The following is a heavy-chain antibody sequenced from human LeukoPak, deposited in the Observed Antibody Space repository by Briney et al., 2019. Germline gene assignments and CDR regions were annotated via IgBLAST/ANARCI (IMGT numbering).Heavy chain of an antibody. Sequence: GGSLRLSCVASGFIFSRYWMSWVRQAPGKGLEWVANIKEDGSEQYYADSLKGRFTISRDNVKNSLYLHINSLRAEDTAVYYCARDSFETDIDYWGQGTLVTVSS. CDR3: ARDSFETDIDY. V-gene: IGHV3-7*01. D-gene: IGHD1-14*01. J-gene: IGHJ4*02. CDR1: GFIFSRYW. CDR2: IKEDGSEQ.